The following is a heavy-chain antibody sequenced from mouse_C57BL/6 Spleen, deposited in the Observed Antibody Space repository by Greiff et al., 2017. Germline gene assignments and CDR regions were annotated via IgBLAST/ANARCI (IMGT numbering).Heavy chain of an antibody. J-gene: IGHJ2*01. CDR3: AREGGGFDY. Sequence: EVQRVESGPGLVKPSQSLSLTCSVTGYSITSGYYWNWIRQFPGNKLEWMGYISYDGSNNYNPSLKNRISITRDTSKNQFFLKLNSVTTEDTATYYCAREGGGFDYWGQGTTLTVSS. V-gene: IGHV3-6*01. CDR1: GYSITSGYY. CDR2: ISYDGSN.